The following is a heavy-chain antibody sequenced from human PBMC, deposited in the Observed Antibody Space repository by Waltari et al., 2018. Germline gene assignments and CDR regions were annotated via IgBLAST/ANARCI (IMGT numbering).Heavy chain of an antibody. V-gene: IGHV1-8*01. Sequence: QVQLVQSGAEVKKPGASVKVSCKASGYTFTSYDINWVRQATGQGLEWMGWMNPNSGNTGYAQKFQGRVTMTRNTSISTAYMELSSLRSEDTAVYYCARAARTRFMVRGVIYYFDYWGQGTLVTVSS. CDR2: MNPNSGNT. D-gene: IGHD3-10*01. CDR3: ARAARTRFMVRGVIYYFDY. CDR1: GYTFTSYD. J-gene: IGHJ4*02.